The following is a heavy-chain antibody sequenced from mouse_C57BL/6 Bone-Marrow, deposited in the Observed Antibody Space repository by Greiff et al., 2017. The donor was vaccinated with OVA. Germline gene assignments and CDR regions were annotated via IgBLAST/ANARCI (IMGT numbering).Heavy chain of an antibody. CDR3: TTYGYDVPWFAY. V-gene: IGHV14-4*01. Sequence: EVQLQQSGAELVRPGASVKLSCTASGFNIKDDYMHWVKQRPEQGLEWIGWIDPENGDTEYASKFQGKATMTADTSSNTAYLQLSSLTSEDTAVYYCTTYGYDVPWFAYWGQGTLVTVSA. CDR1: GFNIKDDY. J-gene: IGHJ3*01. CDR2: IDPENGDT. D-gene: IGHD2-2*01.